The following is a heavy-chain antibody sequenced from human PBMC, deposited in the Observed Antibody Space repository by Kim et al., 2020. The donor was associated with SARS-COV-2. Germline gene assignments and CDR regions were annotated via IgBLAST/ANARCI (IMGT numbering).Heavy chain of an antibody. CDR3: AKDSGAYSSSWDDAFDI. D-gene: IGHD6-13*01. J-gene: IGHJ3*02. V-gene: IGHV3-23*01. Sequence: GKGRFTISRDNSKTTLYLQMNSLRAEDTAVYYCAKDSGAYSSSWDDAFDIWGQWTMVTVSS.